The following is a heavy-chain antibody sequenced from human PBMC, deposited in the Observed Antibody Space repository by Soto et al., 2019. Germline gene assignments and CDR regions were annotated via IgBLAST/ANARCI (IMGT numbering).Heavy chain of an antibody. Sequence: QVQLVESGGGVVQPGRSLRLSCAASGFTFSSYGMHWVRQAPGKGLEWVAVIWYDGSNKYYADSVKGRFTISRDNSKNTLYLQMNSLRAEDTAVYYCARDPPVVVDTATSDPFDIWGQGTMVTVSS. D-gene: IGHD5-18*01. CDR1: GFTFSSYG. V-gene: IGHV3-33*01. CDR3: ARDPPVVVDTATSDPFDI. J-gene: IGHJ3*02. CDR2: IWYDGSNK.